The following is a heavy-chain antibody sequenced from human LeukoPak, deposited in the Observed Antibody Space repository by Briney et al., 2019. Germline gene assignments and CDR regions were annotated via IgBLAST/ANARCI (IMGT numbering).Heavy chain of an antibody. CDR3: AKDASTTSKTLDI. V-gene: IGHV3-30*02. CDR2: IRYGGTGD. Sequence: GGSLRLSCAASGFTFSNFGMHWVRQAPGKGVEWVAFIRYGGTGDYYPDSVEGRFTVSRDNSKNTLFLQMNSLRHEDTAVYFCAKDASTTSKTLDIWGQGTLVTVSS. D-gene: IGHD2/OR15-2a*01. CDR1: GFTFSNFG. J-gene: IGHJ3*02.